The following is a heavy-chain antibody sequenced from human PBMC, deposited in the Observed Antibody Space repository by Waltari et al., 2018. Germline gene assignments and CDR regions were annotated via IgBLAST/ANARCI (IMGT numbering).Heavy chain of an antibody. CDR1: GFTFSSYS. D-gene: IGHD6-6*01. V-gene: IGHV3-21*01. Sequence: EVQLVESGGGLVKPGGSLRLSCAASGFTFSSYSMNWVRQAPGKGLEWVSSISSSSSYIYYADSVKGRFTISRDNAKNSLYLQMNRLRAEDTAVYYCAREPSIAAPFYYWGQGTLVTVSS. J-gene: IGHJ4*02. CDR2: ISSSSSYI. CDR3: AREPSIAAPFYY.